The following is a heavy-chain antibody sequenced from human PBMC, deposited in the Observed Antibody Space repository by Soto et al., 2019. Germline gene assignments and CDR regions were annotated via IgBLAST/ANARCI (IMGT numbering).Heavy chain of an antibody. D-gene: IGHD2-2*01. Sequence: PGGSLRLSCAASGFTFSDYYMSWIRQAPGKGLEWVSCISSSGSTIYYADSVKGRFTISRDNAKNSLYLQMNSLRAEDTAVYYCAREHMPLDAFDIWGLGTMVTVSS. J-gene: IGHJ3*02. CDR1: GFTFSDYY. CDR2: ISSSGSTI. CDR3: AREHMPLDAFDI. V-gene: IGHV3-11*01.